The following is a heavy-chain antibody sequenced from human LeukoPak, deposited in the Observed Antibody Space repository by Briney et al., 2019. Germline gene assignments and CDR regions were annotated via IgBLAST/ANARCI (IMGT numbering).Heavy chain of an antibody. D-gene: IGHD3-22*01. CDR1: GGSISSYY. CDR3: ARVGGYYDSSGYYLPFDY. J-gene: IGHJ4*02. V-gene: IGHV4-4*07. Sequence: SETLSLTCTVSGGSISSYYWSWIRQPAGKGLEWIGRIYTSGSTDYNPSLKSRVTTSVDTSKKQFSLKLRSVTAADTAVYYCARVGGYYDSSGYYLPFDYWGQGTLVTVSS. CDR2: IYTSGST.